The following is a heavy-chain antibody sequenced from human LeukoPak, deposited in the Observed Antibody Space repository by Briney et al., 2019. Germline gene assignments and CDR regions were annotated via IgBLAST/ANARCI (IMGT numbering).Heavy chain of an antibody. CDR1: GFSVSSYG. D-gene: IGHD6-19*01. CDR3: AQGYSSGWFPY. J-gene: IGHJ4*02. Sequence: GGSLRLSCAVSGFSVSSYGMSWVRQAPGKGLEWVSAITVSGDTTYYADSVKGRFIISRDNSKNTLYLQMNSLRAEDTAVYYCAQGYSSGWFPYSGQGTLVTVSS. CDR2: ITVSGDTT. V-gene: IGHV3-23*01.